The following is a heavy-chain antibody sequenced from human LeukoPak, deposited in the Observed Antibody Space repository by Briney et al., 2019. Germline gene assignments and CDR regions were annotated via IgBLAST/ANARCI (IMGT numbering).Heavy chain of an antibody. CDR1: GGSISSSSYY. Sequence: SETLSLTCTVSGGSISSSSYYWGRIRQPPGKELEWIGSIYYSGSTYYNPSLKSRVTITVDTSKNQSSLKLSSVTAADTAVYYCARDQFGGVIGYWGQGILVTVSS. CDR2: IYYSGST. V-gene: IGHV4-39*02. D-gene: IGHD3-16*01. CDR3: ARDQFGGVIGY. J-gene: IGHJ4*02.